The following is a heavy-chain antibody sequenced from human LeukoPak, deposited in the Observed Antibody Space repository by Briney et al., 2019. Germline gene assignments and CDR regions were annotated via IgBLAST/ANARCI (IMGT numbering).Heavy chain of an antibody. Sequence: GGSLRLSCAASGFTFSSYSMNWVRQAPGEGLEWGSSISSSSSYIYYADSVKGRFTISRDNAKNSLYLQMNSLRAEETAVYYCARDPPLTTGTSGFDYWGQGTLVTVSS. CDR1: GFTFSSYS. D-gene: IGHD1-1*01. V-gene: IGHV3-21*01. CDR2: ISSSSSYI. CDR3: ARDPPLTTGTSGFDY. J-gene: IGHJ4*02.